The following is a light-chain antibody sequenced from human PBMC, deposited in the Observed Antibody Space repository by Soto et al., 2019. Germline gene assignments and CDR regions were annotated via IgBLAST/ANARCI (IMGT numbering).Light chain of an antibody. J-gene: IGLJ1*01. CDR1: SSNIGAGYD. CDR2: GNS. Sequence: QSALPQPPSVSGAPGQRVTISCTGSSSNIGAGYDVHWYQQLPGTAPKLLIYGNSNRPSGVPDRFSGSKSGTSASLAITGLQAEDEADYYCQSYDSSMSGHVFGTGTKVTVL. CDR3: QSYDSSMSGHV. V-gene: IGLV1-40*01.